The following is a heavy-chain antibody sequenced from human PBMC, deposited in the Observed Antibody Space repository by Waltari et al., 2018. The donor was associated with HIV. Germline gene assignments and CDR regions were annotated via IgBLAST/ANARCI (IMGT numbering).Heavy chain of an antibody. CDR1: GDSITSYY. D-gene: IGHD3-16*01. CDR3: VQLHVAFNAFEM. V-gene: IGHV4-59*13. CDR2: SHHTGST. Sequence: QVQLQESGPGLVKPSETLSLTCTVSGDSITSYYWNWIRQPPGKRPEWIGFSHHTGSTSCKPSLLSRVTVSVYTSKNYFSLKLTSVTATDTSVYYCVQLHVAFNAFEMWVQVTLVTFSS. J-gene: IGHJ3*02.